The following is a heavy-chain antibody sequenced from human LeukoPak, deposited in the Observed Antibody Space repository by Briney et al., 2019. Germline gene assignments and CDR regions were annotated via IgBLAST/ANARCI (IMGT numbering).Heavy chain of an antibody. Sequence: PGGSLRLSCAASGFTFSSYAMTWVRQAPGKGLEWVSAISGSGGSTYYADSVKGRFTISRDNSKNVLYLQMNSLRAEDTAVYYCAQTRMSYYYYGMDVWGQGTTVTVSS. J-gene: IGHJ6*02. V-gene: IGHV3-23*01. CDR1: GFTFSSYA. D-gene: IGHD2-8*01. CDR3: AQTRMSYYYYGMDV. CDR2: ISGSGGST.